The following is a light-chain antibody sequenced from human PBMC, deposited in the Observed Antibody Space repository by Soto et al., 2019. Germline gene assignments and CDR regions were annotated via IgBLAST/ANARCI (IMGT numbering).Light chain of an antibody. CDR3: QQYSNGPLLYT. V-gene: IGKV3-15*01. J-gene: IGKJ2*01. CDR2: SAS. CDR1: QSVNNN. Sequence: EIVMTQSPATLAVSPGERATLSCRASQSVNNNLAWYQQKPGQAPRLRIYSASTRATCVSARFSGSGSGTVSSLTISSPPSEDFSVYHCQQYSNGPLLYTIGTGTKLEIE.